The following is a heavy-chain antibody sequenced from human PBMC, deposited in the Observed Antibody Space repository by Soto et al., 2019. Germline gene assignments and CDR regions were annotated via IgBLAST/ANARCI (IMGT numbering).Heavy chain of an antibody. CDR3: ARDVDADFRTDFDY. D-gene: IGHD4-17*01. V-gene: IGHV3-11*01. Sequence: GGSQRLPWTVSEFHFRDYYIRWLSREPGKGLEWISYISGNGEIIQYAASARGRFTISRDNAENSVYLEMDSLRAEDTALYYCARDVDADFRTDFDYWGRGTLVTVSS. J-gene: IGHJ4*02. CDR1: EFHFRDYY. CDR2: ISGNGEII.